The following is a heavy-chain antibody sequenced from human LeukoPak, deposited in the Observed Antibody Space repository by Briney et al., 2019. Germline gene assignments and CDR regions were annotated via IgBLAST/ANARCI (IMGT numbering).Heavy chain of an antibody. Sequence: GASVKVSCKASGYTFTSYYMHWVRQAPGLGLEWMGIINPSDGATDYAQKYHGRVIVTRDTSTSTVYMELSSLRSEDTAVYFCVREYHGGSYDYWGQGTLVTVSS. V-gene: IGHV1-46*01. CDR1: GYTFTSYY. J-gene: IGHJ4*02. CDR2: INPSDGAT. CDR3: VREYHGGSYDY. D-gene: IGHD4-23*01.